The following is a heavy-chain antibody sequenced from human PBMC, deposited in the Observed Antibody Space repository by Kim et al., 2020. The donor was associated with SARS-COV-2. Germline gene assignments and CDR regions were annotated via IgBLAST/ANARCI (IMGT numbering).Heavy chain of an antibody. D-gene: IGHD6-6*01. Sequence: ASVKVSCKVSGYTLTELSMHWVRQAPGKGLEWMGGFDPEDGETIYAQKFQGRVTMTEDTSTDTAYMELSSLRSEDTAVYYCATESSYSSSPNPGALRYYYYYGMDVWGQGTTVTVSS. V-gene: IGHV1-24*01. CDR2: FDPEDGET. CDR3: ATESSYSSSPNPGALRYYYYYGMDV. J-gene: IGHJ6*02. CDR1: GYTLTELS.